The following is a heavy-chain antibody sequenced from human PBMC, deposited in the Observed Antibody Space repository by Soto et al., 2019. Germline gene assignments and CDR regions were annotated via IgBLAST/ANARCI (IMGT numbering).Heavy chain of an antibody. CDR1: GGSISSYY. J-gene: IGHJ6*03. V-gene: IGHV4-59*08. CDR3: ARSMITFGGTRADYYYYYMDV. Sequence: SETLSLTCTVSGGSISSYYWSWIRQPPGKGLEWIGYIYYSGSTDYNPSLQSRVTISVDTSKNQFSLKLGSVTAADTAVYFCARSMITFGGTRADYYYYYMDVWGKGTTVTVSS. CDR2: IYYSGST. D-gene: IGHD3-16*01.